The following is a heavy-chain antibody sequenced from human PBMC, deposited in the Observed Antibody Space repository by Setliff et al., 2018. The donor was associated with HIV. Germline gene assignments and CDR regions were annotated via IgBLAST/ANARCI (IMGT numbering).Heavy chain of an antibody. D-gene: IGHD2-8*01. CDR2: INAGNGNT. J-gene: IGHJ5*02. Sequence: ASVKVSCKASVYTFTSYAMHWVRQAPGQRLEWMGWINAGNGNTKYSQKFQGRVTITRDTSASTAYMELSSLRSEDTAVYYCARDRRYSYGVCYTWHWFDPWGQGTLVTVSS. CDR3: ARDRRYSYGVCYTWHWFDP. V-gene: IGHV1-3*01. CDR1: VYTFTSYA.